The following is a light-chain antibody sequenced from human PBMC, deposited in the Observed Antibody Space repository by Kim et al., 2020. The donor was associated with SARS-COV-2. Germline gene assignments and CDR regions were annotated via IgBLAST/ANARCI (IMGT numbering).Light chain of an antibody. CDR1: QSISSW. CDR2: QAS. CDR3: QQHNTFPYT. V-gene: IGKV1-5*03. Sequence: DIQMTQSPSTLSASVGDRVTITCRASQSISSWLAWYQQTPGKAPKLLIYQASNLQNGVTSRFSGSGSGTEFTLTISSLQPDDFATYYCQQHNTFPYTFGQGTKLEI. J-gene: IGKJ2*01.